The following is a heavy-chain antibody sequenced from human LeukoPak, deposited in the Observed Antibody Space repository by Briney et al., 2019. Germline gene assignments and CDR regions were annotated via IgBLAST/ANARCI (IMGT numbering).Heavy chain of an antibody. V-gene: IGHV4-39*01. CDR2: IYYSGST. D-gene: IGHD4-17*01. CDR1: GGSISSSSYY. CDR3: ARRPVTTQGYYYMDV. Sequence: PSETLSLTCAVSGGSISSSSYYWGWIRQPPGKGLEWIGSIYYSGSTYYNPSLKSRVTISVDTSKNQFSLQLSSVTAADTAVYYCARRPVTTQGYYYMDVWGKGTTVTVSS. J-gene: IGHJ6*03.